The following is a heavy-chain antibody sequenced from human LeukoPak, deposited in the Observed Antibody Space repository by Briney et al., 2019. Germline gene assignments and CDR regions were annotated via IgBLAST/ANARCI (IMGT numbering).Heavy chain of an antibody. CDR3: ARDGGYCSSTSCRGSDLGYYGMDV. D-gene: IGHD2-2*01. Sequence: SETLSLTCTVSGGSVSSGSYYWSWIRQPPGKGLEWIGYIYYSGSTNYNPSLKSRVTISVDTSKNQFSLKLSSVTAADTAVYYCARDGGYCSSTSCRGSDLGYYGMDVWGQGTTVTVSS. V-gene: IGHV4-61*01. CDR2: IYYSGST. CDR1: GGSVSSGSYY. J-gene: IGHJ6*02.